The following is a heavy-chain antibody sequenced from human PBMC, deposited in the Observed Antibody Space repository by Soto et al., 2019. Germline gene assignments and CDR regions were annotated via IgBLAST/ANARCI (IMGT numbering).Heavy chain of an antibody. J-gene: IGHJ4*02. CDR2: IIPILGIA. Sequence: QVQLVQSGAEVKKPGSSVKVSCKASGGTFSSYTISWVRQAPGQGLEWMGRIIPILGIANYAQKFQGRVKITADKSTSTAYMELSSLRSEDTAVYYCARVARRGVFGVVIRDYCGQGTLVTVSS. CDR3: ARVARRGVFGVVIRDY. D-gene: IGHD3-3*01. CDR1: GGTFSSYT. V-gene: IGHV1-69*02.